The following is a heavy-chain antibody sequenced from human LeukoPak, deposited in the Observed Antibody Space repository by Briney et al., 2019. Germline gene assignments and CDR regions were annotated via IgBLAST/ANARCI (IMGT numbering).Heavy chain of an antibody. CDR1: GGSFSGYY. J-gene: IGHJ4*02. D-gene: IGHD2-2*01. CDR3: ARGIVVVPAATNFDY. Sequence: SSETLSLTCAVYGGSFSGYYWSWIRQPPGKGLEWIGEINHSGSTNYNPSLKSRVTISGDTSKNQFSLKLSSVTAADTAVYYCARGIVVVPAATNFDYWGQGTLVTSSS. CDR2: INHSGST. V-gene: IGHV4-34*01.